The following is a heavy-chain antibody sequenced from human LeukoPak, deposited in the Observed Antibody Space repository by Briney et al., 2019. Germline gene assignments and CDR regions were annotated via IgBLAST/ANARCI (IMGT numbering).Heavy chain of an antibody. CDR1: GGSISSYY. V-gene: IGHV4-59*12. Sequence: SETLSLTCTVSGGSISSYYWSWIRQPPGKGLEWIGYIYYSGSTYYNPSLKSRVTISVDTSKNQFSLKLSSVTAADTAVYYCARITMVRGVDAFDIWGQGTMVTVSS. CDR3: ARITMVRGVDAFDI. CDR2: IYYSGST. J-gene: IGHJ3*02. D-gene: IGHD3-10*01.